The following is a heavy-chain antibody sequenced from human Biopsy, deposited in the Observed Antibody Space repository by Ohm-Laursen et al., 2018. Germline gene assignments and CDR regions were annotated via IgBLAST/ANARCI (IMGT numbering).Heavy chain of an antibody. CDR1: GYTFTSYE. D-gene: IGHD3-10*01. J-gene: IGHJ5*02. V-gene: IGHV1-8*01. CDR2: MNPDSGNT. CDR3: ARADPPLFYYGSGSSDWFDP. Sequence: ASVKVSCKTSGYTFTSYEINWVRQATGQGLEWMGWMNPDSGNTGYAQNFQGRVTMTRNTSISTAYMELSSLRSEDTAVYFCARADPPLFYYGSGSSDWFDPWGQGTLVTVSS.